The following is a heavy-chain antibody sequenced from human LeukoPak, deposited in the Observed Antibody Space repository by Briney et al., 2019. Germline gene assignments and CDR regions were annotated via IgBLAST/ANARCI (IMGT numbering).Heavy chain of an antibody. Sequence: GGSLRLSCAASGFTVSSNYMSWVRQAPGKGLEWVSVIYSGGTTYYADSVKGRFTISRDNSKNTLYLQMNSLRAEDTAVYYCARTTTFAPHFDYWGQGTLATVSS. J-gene: IGHJ4*02. D-gene: IGHD1-1*01. CDR2: IYSGGTT. V-gene: IGHV3-66*01. CDR3: ARTTTFAPHFDY. CDR1: GFTVSSNY.